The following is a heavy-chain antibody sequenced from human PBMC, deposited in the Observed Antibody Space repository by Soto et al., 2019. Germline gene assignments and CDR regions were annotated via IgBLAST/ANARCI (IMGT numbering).Heavy chain of an antibody. CDR1: GGSISSYY. CDR3: TRHLGINAFDIWTGYDY. D-gene: IGHD3-9*01. CDR2: SHYSGSA. Sequence: SETLSLTCTVSGGSISSYYWSWIRKPPGKGLEWIGYSHYSGSANYNPSLKSRVTISVDTSTNQFSLKLSSVTAADTAGYYCTRHLGINAFDIWTGYDYWGQGPLVTVSS. J-gene: IGHJ4*02. V-gene: IGHV4-59*08.